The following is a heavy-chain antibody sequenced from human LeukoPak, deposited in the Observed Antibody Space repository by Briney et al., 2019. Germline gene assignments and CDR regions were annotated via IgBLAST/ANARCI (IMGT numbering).Heavy chain of an antibody. V-gene: IGHV3-23*01. CDR1: GFTFSSYA. D-gene: IGHD3-9*01. CDR2: ISAGGGST. CDR3: AKGDPPTYYDILTGQDY. Sequence: GGSLRLSCAASGFTFSSYAMSWVRQAPGRGLEWVAGISAGGGSTYYADSVKGRFTISRDNSKNMLYLQLNSLRAEDTAVYYCAKGDPPTYYDILTGQDYWGQGTLVTVSS. J-gene: IGHJ4*02.